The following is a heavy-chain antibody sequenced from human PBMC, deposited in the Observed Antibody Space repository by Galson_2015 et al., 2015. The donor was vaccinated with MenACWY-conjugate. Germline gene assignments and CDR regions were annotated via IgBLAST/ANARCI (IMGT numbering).Heavy chain of an antibody. CDR2: ISDGGGYI. V-gene: IGHV3-23*01. CDR1: GFSFSTYV. D-gene: IGHD4-23*01. Sequence: SLRLSCAASGFSFSTYVMNWVRQAPGKGLEWVSTISDGGGYIHYADSVKGRFTISRDNSRNTLYLQKNSLRVDDAAVYFCARSGGLRYFDLWGRGTPVTVSS. CDR3: ARSGGLRYFDL. J-gene: IGHJ2*01.